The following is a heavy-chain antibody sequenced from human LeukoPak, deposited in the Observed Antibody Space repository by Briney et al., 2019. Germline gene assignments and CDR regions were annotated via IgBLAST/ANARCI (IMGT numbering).Heavy chain of an antibody. CDR1: GGTLSRYY. D-gene: IGHD3-16*01. CDR3: ARRVTGRGTYYFDY. V-gene: IGHV4-59*08. J-gene: IGHJ4*02. Sequence: PSETLSLTCTVPGGTLSRYYWRWIRQPPGKGLEWIGYIYYSGSTNYNPALKSRVTISLDTSKNQFSLKLNSVTAANTAVYYCARRVTGRGTYYFDYWGQGTLVTVSS. CDR2: IYYSGST.